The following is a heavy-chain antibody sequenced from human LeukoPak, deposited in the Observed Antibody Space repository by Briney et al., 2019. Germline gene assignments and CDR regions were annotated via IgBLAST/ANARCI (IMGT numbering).Heavy chain of an antibody. CDR3: ARVRTVLRYFDWLSHYREPYYYYYYMDV. CDR1: GYTFTSYD. J-gene: IGHJ6*03. V-gene: IGHV1-8*01. D-gene: IGHD3-9*01. Sequence: ASVKVSCKASGYTFTSYDIDWVRQATGQGLEWMGWMNPNSGNTGYAQKFQGRVTMTRNTSISTAYMELSSLRSEDTAVYYCARVRTVLRYFDWLSHYREPYYYYYYMDVWGKGTTVTVSS. CDR2: MNPNSGNT.